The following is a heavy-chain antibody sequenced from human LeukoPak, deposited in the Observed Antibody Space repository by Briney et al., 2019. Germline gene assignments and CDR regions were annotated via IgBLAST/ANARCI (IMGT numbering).Heavy chain of an antibody. CDR2: IYYSGST. CDR1: GGSISSGGYY. J-gene: IGHJ4*02. CDR3: ASINLAAASRWYYFDY. D-gene: IGHD6-13*01. V-gene: IGHV4-31*03. Sequence: SETLSLTCTVSGGSISSGGYYWSWIRQHPGKGLEWIGYIYYSGSTYCNPSLKSRVTISVDTSKNQFSLKLSSVTAAETAVYYCASINLAAASRWYYFDYWGQGTLVTVSS.